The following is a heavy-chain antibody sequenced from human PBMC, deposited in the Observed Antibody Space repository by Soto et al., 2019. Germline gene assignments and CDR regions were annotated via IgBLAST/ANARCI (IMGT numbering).Heavy chain of an antibody. V-gene: IGHV3-30*03. D-gene: IGHD3-3*01. CDR3: ARPCYDFWSGYYTGLTDYYGMDV. CDR1: GFTFSSYG. CDR2: ISYDGSNK. Sequence: HPGGSLRLSCAASGFTFSSYGMHWVRQAPGKGLEWVAVISYDGSNKYYADSVKGRFTISRDNSKNTLYLQMNSLRAEDTAVYYCARPCYDFWSGYYTGLTDYYGMDVWGQVTTVTVSS. J-gene: IGHJ6*02.